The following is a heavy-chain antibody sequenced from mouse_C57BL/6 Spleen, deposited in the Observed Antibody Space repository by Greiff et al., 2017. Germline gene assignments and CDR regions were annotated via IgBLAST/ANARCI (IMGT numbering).Heavy chain of an antibody. J-gene: IGHJ2*01. D-gene: IGHD4-1*01. V-gene: IGHV7-3*01. CDR3: ARTGTGTDYFDY. CDR2: IRNKANGYTT. Sequence: EVKVVESGGGLVQPGGSLSLSCAASGFTFTDYYMSWVRQPPGKALEWLGFIRNKANGYTTEYSASVKGRFTISRDNSQSILYLQMNALRAEDSATYYCARTGTGTDYFDYWGQGTTLTVSS. CDR1: GFTFTDYY.